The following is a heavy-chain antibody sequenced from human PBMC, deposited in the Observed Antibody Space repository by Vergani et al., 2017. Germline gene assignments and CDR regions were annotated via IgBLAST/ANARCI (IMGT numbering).Heavy chain of an antibody. CDR2: IIPILGIA. CDR3: ARAYYGSGSYQDY. Sequence: QVQLVQSGAEVKKPGASVKVSCKASGYTFTSYGISWVRQAPGQGLEWMGWIIPILGIANYAQKFQGRVTITADKSTSTAYMELSSLRSEDTAVYYCARAYYGSGSYQDYWGQGTLVTVSS. V-gene: IGHV1-69*10. CDR1: GYTFTSYG. J-gene: IGHJ4*02. D-gene: IGHD3-10*01.